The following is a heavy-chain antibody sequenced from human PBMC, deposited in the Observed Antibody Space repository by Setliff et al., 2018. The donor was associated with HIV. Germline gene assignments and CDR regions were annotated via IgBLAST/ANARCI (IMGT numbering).Heavy chain of an antibody. V-gene: IGHV4-59*01. J-gene: IGHJ3*02. CDR3: ARENYYGQKGAFDI. CDR1: GGSISYYY. CDR2: IYYSGST. Sequence: PSETLSLTCTVSGGSISYYYWSWIRQPPGKGLEWIGYIYYSGSTNYNPSLKNRVTMSLDTSKNQFSRKLTSVTAADTAVYYCARENYYGQKGAFDIWGQGTMVTVSS. D-gene: IGHD3-10*01.